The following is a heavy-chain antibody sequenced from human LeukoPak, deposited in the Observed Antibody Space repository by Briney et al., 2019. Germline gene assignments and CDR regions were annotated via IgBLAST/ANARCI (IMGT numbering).Heavy chain of an antibody. V-gene: IGHV3-23*01. CDR2: ISGSGGST. CDR1: GFTFSSYA. CDR3: AKDLAAVAGTGLDY. D-gene: IGHD6-19*01. J-gene: IGHJ4*02. Sequence: GGSLRLSCAASGFTFSSYAMSWVRQAPGKGLGWVSAISGSGGSTYYADSVKGRFTISRDNSKNTLYLQMNSLRAEDTAVYYCAKDLAAVAGTGLDYWGQGTLVTVSS.